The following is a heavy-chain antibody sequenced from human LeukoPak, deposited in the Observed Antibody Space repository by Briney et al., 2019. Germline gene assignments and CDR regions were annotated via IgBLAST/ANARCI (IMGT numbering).Heavy chain of an antibody. V-gene: IGHV4-59*12. D-gene: IGHD3-22*01. J-gene: IGHJ3*02. Sequence: PSETLSLTCTVSGGSISSYYWSWIRQPPGKGLEWIGYIYYSGSTNYNPSLKSRVTISVDTSKNQFSLKLSSVTAADTAVYYCARDTSHYYDSSGYLDAFDIWGQGTMVTVSS. CDR3: ARDTSHYYDSSGYLDAFDI. CDR1: GGSISSYY. CDR2: IYYSGST.